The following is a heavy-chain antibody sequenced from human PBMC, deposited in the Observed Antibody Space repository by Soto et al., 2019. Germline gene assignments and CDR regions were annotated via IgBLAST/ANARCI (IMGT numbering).Heavy chain of an antibody. V-gene: IGHV4-38-2*01. CDR1: GYSISSGYY. D-gene: IGHD3-10*01. CDR3: ARARGALSFDP. Sequence: PSETLYLTCAVSGYSISSGYYWGWIRQPPGKGLEWIGSIYHSGSTYYNPSLKSRVTISVDTSKNQFSLKLSSVTAADTAVYYCARARGALSFDPWGQGTLVTVSS. CDR2: IYHSGST. J-gene: IGHJ5*02.